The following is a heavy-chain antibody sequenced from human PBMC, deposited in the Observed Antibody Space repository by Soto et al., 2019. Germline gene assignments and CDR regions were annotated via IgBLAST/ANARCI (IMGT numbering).Heavy chain of an antibody. CDR3: ARQHQWELGVGYYYGMDV. V-gene: IGHV1-18*01. D-gene: IGHD1-26*01. CDR2: ISAYNGNT. Sequence: ASVKVSCKASGYTFTSYGLSWVRQATGQRLEWMGWISAYNGNTNYAQKLQGRVTMTTDTSTSTAYMELRSLRSDDTAVYYCARQHQWELGVGYYYGMDVWGQGTTVTVSS. J-gene: IGHJ6*02. CDR1: GYTFTSYG.